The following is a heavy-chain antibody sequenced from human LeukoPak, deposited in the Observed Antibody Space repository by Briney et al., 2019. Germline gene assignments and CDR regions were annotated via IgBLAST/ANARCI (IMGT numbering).Heavy chain of an antibody. J-gene: IGHJ4*02. CDR1: GFTFRNYG. CDR3: ANLWGSYDY. Sequence: GRSLRLSCVVSGFTFRNYGMHWVRQAPGKGLEWVAVISYDGSNKYYADSVKGRFTISRDNSKNTLYLQMNSLRAEDTAVYYCANLWGSYDYWGQGTLSPSPQ. V-gene: IGHV3-30*18. CDR2: ISYDGSNK. D-gene: IGHD3-16*01.